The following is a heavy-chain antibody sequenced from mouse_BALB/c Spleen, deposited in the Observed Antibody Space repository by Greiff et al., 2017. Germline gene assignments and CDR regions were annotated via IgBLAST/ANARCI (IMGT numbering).Heavy chain of an antibody. CDR1: GFSLTSYG. V-gene: IGHV2-5-1*01. CDR3: AKNFRYDEAMDY. J-gene: IGHJ4*01. CDR2: IWRGGST. D-gene: IGHD2-14*01. Sequence: QVQLQQSGPSLVQPSQSLSITCTVSGFSLTSYGVHWVRQSPGKGLEWLGVIWRGGSTDYNAAFMSRLSITKDNSKSQVFFKMNSLQADDTAIYYCAKNFRYDEAMDYWGQGTSVTVSS.